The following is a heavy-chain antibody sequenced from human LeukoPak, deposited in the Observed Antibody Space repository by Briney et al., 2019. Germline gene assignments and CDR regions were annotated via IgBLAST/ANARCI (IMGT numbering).Heavy chain of an antibody. CDR3: ATRPAVATIARFDY. Sequence: GESLKISCKGSGYSFTNYWIGWVRQMPGKGLEWMGIIYPGDSDTVYSPSFQGQVTISADKSISTAYLQWSSLKASGTAMYYCATRPAVATIARFDYWGQGTLVTVSS. CDR2: IYPGDSDT. D-gene: IGHD5-12*01. CDR1: GYSFTNYW. V-gene: IGHV5-51*01. J-gene: IGHJ4*02.